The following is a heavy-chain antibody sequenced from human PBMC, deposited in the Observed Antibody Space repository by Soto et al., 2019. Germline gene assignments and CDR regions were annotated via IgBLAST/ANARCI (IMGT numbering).Heavy chain of an antibody. D-gene: IGHD3-3*01. J-gene: IGHJ4*02. CDR1: GGSFSGYY. CDR3: ARAGGYDFWSGYYAYYFDY. CDR2: INHSGST. Sequence: SETLSLTCAVYGGSFSGYYWSWLRQPPGKGLEWIGEINHSGSTNYNPSLKSRVTISVDTSKNQFSLKLSSVTAADTAVYYCARAGGYDFWSGYYAYYFDYWGQGTLVTVSS. V-gene: IGHV4-34*01.